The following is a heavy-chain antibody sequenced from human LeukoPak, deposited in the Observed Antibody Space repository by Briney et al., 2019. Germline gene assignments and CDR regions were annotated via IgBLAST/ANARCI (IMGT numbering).Heavy chain of an antibody. CDR2: IYYSGST. V-gene: IGHV4-59*01. CDR1: GGSISSYY. D-gene: IGHD1-26*01. CDR3: ARDRGSYWGFFDY. Sequence: PSETLSLTCTVSGGSISSYYWSWIRQPPGKGLEWIGYIYYSGSTNYNPSLESRVTISVDTSKNQFSLKLSSVTAADTAVYYCARDRGSYWGFFDYWGQGTLVTVSS. J-gene: IGHJ4*02.